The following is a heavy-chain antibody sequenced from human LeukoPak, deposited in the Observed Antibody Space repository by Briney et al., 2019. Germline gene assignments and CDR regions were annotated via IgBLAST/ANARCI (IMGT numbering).Heavy chain of an antibody. D-gene: IGHD3-3*01. CDR2: IIPIFGTP. Sequence: SVKVSCKASGGTFSSYVISWVRQAPGQGLEWMGGIIPIFGTPYYAQKFQGRVTITTDESTSTAYMELSSLRSEDTAVYYCARVPSRDDARAFDIWGQGTMVTVSS. CDR1: GGTFSSYV. J-gene: IGHJ3*02. V-gene: IGHV1-69*05. CDR3: ARVPSRDDARAFDI.